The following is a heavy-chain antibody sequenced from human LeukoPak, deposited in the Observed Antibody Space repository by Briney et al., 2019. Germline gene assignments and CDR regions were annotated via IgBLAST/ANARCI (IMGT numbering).Heavy chain of an antibody. D-gene: IGHD3-22*01. V-gene: IGHV3-49*03. CDR2: IRTKAHGGTT. J-gene: IGHJ4*02. CDR1: GFTFGDYA. Sequence: PGGSLRLSCTASGFTFGDYAMTWIRQAPGMGLEWVGFIRTKAHGGTTEYAASVKGRFTISRDDSKSIAYLQMNSLKNEDTALYYCTSNHDRSGYTPDYWGQGTLVTVSS. CDR3: TSNHDRSGYTPDY.